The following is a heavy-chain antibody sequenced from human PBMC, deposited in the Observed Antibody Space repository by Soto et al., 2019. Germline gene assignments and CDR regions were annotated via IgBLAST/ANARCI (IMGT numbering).Heavy chain of an antibody. CDR2: IRSKAYGGTT. J-gene: IGHJ4*02. CDR1: GITVSSNY. D-gene: IGHD2-21*02. Sequence: GGSLRLSCAASGITVSSNYMSWFRQAPGKGLEWVGFIRSKAYGGTTEYAASVKGRFTISRDDSKSIAYLQMNSLKTEDTAVYYCTRDGVVVVTAIIYWGQGTLVTVSS. CDR3: TRDGVVVVTAIIY. V-gene: IGHV3-49*03.